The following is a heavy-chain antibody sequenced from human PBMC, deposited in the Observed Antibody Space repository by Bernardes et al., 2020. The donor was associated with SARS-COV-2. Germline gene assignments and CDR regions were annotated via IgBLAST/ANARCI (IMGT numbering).Heavy chain of an antibody. CDR2: IYYSGST. CDR1: GGSISSSSYY. J-gene: IGHJ4*02. CDR3: ARAYSGYDEEGFFDY. D-gene: IGHD5-12*01. Sequence: SEPLSLTCTVSGGSISSSSYYWGWILQPPGKGLEWIGSIYYSGSTYYNPSLKSRVTISVDTSKNQFSLKLSSVTAADTAVYYCARAYSGYDEEGFFDYWGQGTLVTVSS. V-gene: IGHV4-39*01.